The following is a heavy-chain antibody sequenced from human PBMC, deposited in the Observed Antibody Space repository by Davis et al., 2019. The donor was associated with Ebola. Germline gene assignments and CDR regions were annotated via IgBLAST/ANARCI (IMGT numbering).Heavy chain of an antibody. CDR3: ARGYETTVTPFDY. CDR2: IYYSGST. Sequence: PSETLSLTCTVSGGSISSYYWSWIRQPPGKGLEWIGYIYYSGSTNYNPSLKSRVTISVDTSKNQFSLKLSSVTAADTAVYYCARGYETTVTPFDYWGQGTLVTVSS. J-gene: IGHJ4*02. D-gene: IGHD4-17*01. CDR1: GGSISSYY. V-gene: IGHV4-59*01.